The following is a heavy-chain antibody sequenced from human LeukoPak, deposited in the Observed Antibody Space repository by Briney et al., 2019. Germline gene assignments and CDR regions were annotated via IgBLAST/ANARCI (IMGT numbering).Heavy chain of an antibody. D-gene: IGHD5-12*01. CDR1: GFTFTSSA. CDR2: IVVGSGNT. V-gene: IGHV1-58*02. CDR3: AASLVATIASADY. J-gene: IGHJ4*02. Sequence: SVKVSCKASGFTFTSSAMQWVRQARGQRLEWIGWIVVGSGNTNYAQRFQERVTITRDMSTSTAYMELSSLRSEDTAAYYCAASLVATIASADYWGQGTLVTVSS.